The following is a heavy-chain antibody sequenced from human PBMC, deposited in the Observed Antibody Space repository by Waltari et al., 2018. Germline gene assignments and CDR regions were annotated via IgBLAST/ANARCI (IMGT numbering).Heavy chain of an antibody. Sequence: EVQLVESGGGLVKPGGSRRLSCGASGFSFLSYSMNWVRQAPGKGLEWVSSISSSTTYIHYADSVKGRFTISRDNAKNSLYLQMNSLRVEDTAVYYCVSGGWGFYFDYWGQGTVVTVSS. V-gene: IGHV3-21*01. D-gene: IGHD7-27*01. CDR1: GFSFLSYS. CDR3: VSGGWGFYFDY. CDR2: ISSSTTYI. J-gene: IGHJ4*02.